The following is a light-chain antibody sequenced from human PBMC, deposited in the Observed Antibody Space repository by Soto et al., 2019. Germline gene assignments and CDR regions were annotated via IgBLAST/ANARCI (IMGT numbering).Light chain of an antibody. CDR1: SSDVGGYNY. J-gene: IGLJ1*01. V-gene: IGLV2-14*01. Sequence: QSVLTQPASVSGSPGQSITISCTGTSSDVGGYNYVSWYQQHPGKAPKLMIYDVSNRPSGFSNRFSGSKSGNTASLTIFGLQAENEADYYCSSYTSSTTFYVFGTGTKATAL. CDR2: DVS. CDR3: SSYTSSTTFYV.